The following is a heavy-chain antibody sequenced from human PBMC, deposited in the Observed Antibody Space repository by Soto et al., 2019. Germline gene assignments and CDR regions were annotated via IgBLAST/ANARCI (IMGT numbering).Heavy chain of an antibody. CDR1: GFTFSSYA. V-gene: IGHV3-30-3*01. D-gene: IGHD6-19*01. Sequence: PGGSLRLSCAASGFTFSSYAMHWVRQAPGKGLEWVAVISYDGSNKYYADSVKGRFTISRDNSKNTLYLQMNSLRAEDTAVYYCARGPIAVAGRRYYYFDYWGQGT. CDR2: ISYDGSNK. J-gene: IGHJ4*02. CDR3: ARGPIAVAGRRYYYFDY.